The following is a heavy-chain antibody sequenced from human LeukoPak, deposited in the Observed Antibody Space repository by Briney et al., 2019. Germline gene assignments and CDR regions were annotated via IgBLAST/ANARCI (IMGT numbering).Heavy chain of an antibody. V-gene: IGHV3-23*01. Sequence: PGRSLRLSSAASGFTFSTYAMSWVREAPGQALEWVTLISGSGGSTYYADSVKGRFAISRDNAKNSLYLQMNSLRADDTAVYYCARDYCSGGSCYGQILAFDIWGQGTMVTVSS. CDR2: ISGSGGST. CDR1: GFTFSTYA. J-gene: IGHJ3*02. CDR3: ARDYCSGGSCYGQILAFDI. D-gene: IGHD2-15*01.